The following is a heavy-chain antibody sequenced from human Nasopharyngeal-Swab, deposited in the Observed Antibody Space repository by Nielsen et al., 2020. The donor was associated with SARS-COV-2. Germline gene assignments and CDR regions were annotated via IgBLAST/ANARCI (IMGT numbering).Heavy chain of an antibody. V-gene: IGHV4-34*01. Sequence: SETLSLTCAVDGESLSGFYWIWIRQPPGKGLEWIGEINHSGITHYNPSLKSRVTISVDTSKNQFSLKLSSVTAADTAVYYCARVRAMSGGYYYSYMDVWGKGTTVTVSS. D-gene: IGHD3-10*02. CDR2: INHSGIT. CDR1: GESLSGFY. CDR3: ARVRAMSGGYYYSYMDV. J-gene: IGHJ6*03.